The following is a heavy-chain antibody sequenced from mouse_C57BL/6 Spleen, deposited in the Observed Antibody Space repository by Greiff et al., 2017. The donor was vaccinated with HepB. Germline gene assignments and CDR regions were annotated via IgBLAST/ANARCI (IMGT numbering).Heavy chain of an antibody. V-gene: IGHV1-55*01. Sequence: QVQLQQSGAELVKPGASVKMSCKASGYTFTSYWITWVKQRPGQGLEWIGDIYPGSGSTNYNEKFKSKATLTVDTSSSTAYMQLSSLTSEDSAVYYCARGNYYDYGAWFAYWGQGTLVTVSA. CDR2: IYPGSGST. CDR1: GYTFTSYW. J-gene: IGHJ3*01. D-gene: IGHD2-4*01. CDR3: ARGNYYDYGAWFAY.